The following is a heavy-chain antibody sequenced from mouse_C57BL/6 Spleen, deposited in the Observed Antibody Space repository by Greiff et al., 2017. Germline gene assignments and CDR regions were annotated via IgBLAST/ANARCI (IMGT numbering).Heavy chain of an antibody. CDR3: ARRRGWFLYGY. V-gene: IGHV1-53*01. Sequence: QVQLQHPGTELVKPGASVKLSCKASGYTFTSYWMHWVKQRPGQGLEWIGNINPSNGGTNYNEKFKSKATLTVDKSSSPAYLQLSSLTSEDAAVYYCARRRGWFLYGYWGQGTTLTVSS. J-gene: IGHJ2*01. CDR2: INPSNGGT. D-gene: IGHD2-3*01. CDR1: GYTFTSYW.